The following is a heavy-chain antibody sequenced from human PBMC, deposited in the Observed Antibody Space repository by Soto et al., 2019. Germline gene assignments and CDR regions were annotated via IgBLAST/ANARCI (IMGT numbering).Heavy chain of an antibody. CDR2: IYYSGSA. J-gene: IGHJ4*02. D-gene: IGHD6-19*01. CDR3: ARDEAGVAGRLDY. Sequence: QVQLQQSGPGLVKPSQTLSLTCTVSDASISTATFYWIRQLPGEALEWIGYIYYSGSAYYNSSLRSRATLSLDTSKSEFSLTLTSLTAADTAVYYCARDEAGVAGRLDYWGQGTLVTVSS. V-gene: IGHV4-31*03. CDR1: DASISTATFY.